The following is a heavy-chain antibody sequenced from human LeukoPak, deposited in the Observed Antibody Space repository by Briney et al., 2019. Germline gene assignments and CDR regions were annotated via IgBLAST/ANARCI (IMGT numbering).Heavy chain of an antibody. Sequence: SETLSLTCTVSGYSISSGHYWGWIRQPPGKGLEWIGCISHSGTTNYNPSFKSRVAISVDTSKKHFSLNLNSVTAADTAVYYCARELLNYNPAGYWGQGTLVTVSS. D-gene: IGHD3-10*01. CDR1: GYSISSGHY. V-gene: IGHV4-38-2*02. CDR3: ARELLNYNPAGY. CDR2: ISHSGTT. J-gene: IGHJ4*02.